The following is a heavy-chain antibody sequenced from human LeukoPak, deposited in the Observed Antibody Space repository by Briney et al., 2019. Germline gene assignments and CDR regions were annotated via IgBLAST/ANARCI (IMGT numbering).Heavy chain of an antibody. J-gene: IGHJ5*02. V-gene: IGHV1-18*01. CDR3: ARQGGYGGPLNWFDP. CDR1: GYTFTSYG. D-gene: IGHD4-23*01. Sequence: ASVKVSCKASGYTFTSYGISWVRQAPGQGLEWMGWISAYNGNTNYAQKLQGRVTMTTDTSTSTAYMELSSLRSEDTAVYYCARQGGYGGPLNWFDPWGQGTLVTVSS. CDR2: ISAYNGNT.